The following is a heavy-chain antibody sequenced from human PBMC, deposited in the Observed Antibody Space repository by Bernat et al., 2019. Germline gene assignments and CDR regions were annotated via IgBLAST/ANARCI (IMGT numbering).Heavy chain of an antibody. CDR2: IWIDGSNK. V-gene: IGHV3-33*01. J-gene: IGHJ4*02. D-gene: IGHD3-16*01. Sequence: QVQLVESGGGVVQPGRSLRLSCATSGFSFRSYGMHWVRQAPGKGLEWVAVIWIDGSNKDYADSVKGRFTISRDNSKNTLNLQMDSLRAEDTAVYYCAGDKGGDAPIDYWGQGTMVTVSS. CDR1: GFSFRSYG. CDR3: AGDKGGDAPIDY.